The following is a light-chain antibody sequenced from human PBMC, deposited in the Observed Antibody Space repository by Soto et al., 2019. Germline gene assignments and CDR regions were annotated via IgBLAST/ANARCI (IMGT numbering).Light chain of an antibody. CDR3: QQRSTWPLT. J-gene: IGKJ4*01. CDR1: QSVRSY. V-gene: IGKV3-11*01. Sequence: IVLTQSPATLSLSPGERATLSCRASQSVRSYLAWYQQKPGQAPRLLIYDASNRATGIPARFSGSGSGTDFTLTISSLEREDFAVYYCQQRSTWPLTFGGGTKVEIK. CDR2: DAS.